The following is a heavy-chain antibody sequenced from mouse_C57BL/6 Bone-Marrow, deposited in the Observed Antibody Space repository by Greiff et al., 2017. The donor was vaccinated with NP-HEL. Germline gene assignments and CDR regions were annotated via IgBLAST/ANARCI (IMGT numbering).Heavy chain of an antibody. D-gene: IGHD2-3*01. CDR1: GFTFSNYW. CDR3: TGEGWLLGY. CDR2: IRLKSDNYAT. Sequence: EVKLEESGGGLVQPGGSMKLSCVASGFTFSNYWMNWVRQSPEKGLEWVAQIRLKSDNYATHYAESVKGRFTISRDDSKSSVYLQMNNLRAEDTGIYYCTGEGWLLGYWGQGTTLTVSS. J-gene: IGHJ2*01. V-gene: IGHV6-3*01.